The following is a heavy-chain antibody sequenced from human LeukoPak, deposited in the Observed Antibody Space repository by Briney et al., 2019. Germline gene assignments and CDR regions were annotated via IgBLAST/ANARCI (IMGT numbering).Heavy chain of an antibody. CDR3: ARAYCSGGSCYGYYYYYYGMGV. Sequence: GGSLRLSCAASGFTFSSYAMHWVRQAPGKGLEWVAVISYDGSNKYYADSVKGRFTISRDNSKNTLYLQMNSLRAEDTAVYYCARAYCSGGSCYGYYYYYYGMGVWGQGTTVTVSS. D-gene: IGHD2-15*01. V-gene: IGHV3-30-3*01. CDR1: GFTFSSYA. J-gene: IGHJ6*02. CDR2: ISYDGSNK.